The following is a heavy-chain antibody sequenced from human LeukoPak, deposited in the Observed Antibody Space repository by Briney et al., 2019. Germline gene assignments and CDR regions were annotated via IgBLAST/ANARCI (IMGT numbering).Heavy chain of an antibody. Sequence: SETLSLTCTVSGGSISSGGYYWSWIRQHPGKGLEWIGYIYYSGSSYYNPSLKSRVTISVDTSNNQFSLKLSSVTAADTAVYYCAGYNIPYTFEFWGPGTVVTVSS. D-gene: IGHD1-14*01. J-gene: IGHJ4*02. CDR2: IYYSGSS. CDR1: GGSISSGGYY. CDR3: AGYNIPYTFEF. V-gene: IGHV4-31*03.